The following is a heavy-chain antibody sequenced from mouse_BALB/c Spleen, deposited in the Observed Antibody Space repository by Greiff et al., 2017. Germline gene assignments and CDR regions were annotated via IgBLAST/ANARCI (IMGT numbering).Heavy chain of an antibody. CDR3: ARAFYYDYFDY. Sequence: VQLQQSGPELVKPGASVKISCKASGYTFTDYNMHWVKQSHGKSLEWIGYIYPYNGGTGYNQKFKSKATLTVDNSSSTAYMELRSLTSEDSAVYYCARAFYYDYFDYWGQGTTLTVSS. J-gene: IGHJ2*01. CDR1: GYTFTDYN. CDR2: IYPYNGGT. V-gene: IGHV1S29*02. D-gene: IGHD2-4*01.